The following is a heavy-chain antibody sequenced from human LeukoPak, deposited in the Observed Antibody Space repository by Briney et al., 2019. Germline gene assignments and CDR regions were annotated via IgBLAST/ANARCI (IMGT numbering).Heavy chain of an antibody. D-gene: IGHD4-17*01. CDR1: GGTFSSYA. V-gene: IGHV1-69*01. CDR3: ARASDAKNYGDSRYYYYYYMDV. CDR2: IIPIFGTA. Sequence: SVKVSCKASGGTFSSYAISWVRQAPGQGLEWMGGIIPIFGTANYAQKFQGRVTITADESTSTAYMELSSLRSEDTAVYYCARASDAKNYGDSRYYYYYYMDVWGKGTTVTVSS. J-gene: IGHJ6*03.